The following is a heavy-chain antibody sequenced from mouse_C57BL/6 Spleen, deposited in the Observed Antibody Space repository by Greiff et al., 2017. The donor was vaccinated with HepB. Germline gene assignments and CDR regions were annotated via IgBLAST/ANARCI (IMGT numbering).Heavy chain of an antibody. D-gene: IGHD1-1*01. CDR1: GYTFTSYG. CDR2: IYPRSGNT. J-gene: IGHJ3*01. Sequence: QVQLKESGAELARPGASVKLSCKASGYTFTSYGISWVKQRTGQGLEWIGEIYPRSGNTYYNEKFKGKATLTADKSSSTAYMELRSLTSEDSAVYFCARLGYGSSYYWGQGTLVTVSA. CDR3: ARLGYGSSYY. V-gene: IGHV1-81*01.